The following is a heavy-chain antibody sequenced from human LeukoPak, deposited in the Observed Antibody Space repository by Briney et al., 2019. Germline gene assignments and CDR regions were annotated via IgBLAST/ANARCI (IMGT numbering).Heavy chain of an antibody. CDR2: ISSSGSTI. J-gene: IGHJ6*03. Sequence: PGGSLRLSCTASGFTFSSYEMNWVRQAPRKGLECVSYISSSGSTIYYADSVKGQLTISRDNAKSSLYLQMNSLRDEDTAVYYCATKLVGAAYMDVWGKGTTVTVSS. CDR3: ATKLVGAAYMDV. D-gene: IGHD1-26*01. V-gene: IGHV3-48*03. CDR1: GFTFSSYE.